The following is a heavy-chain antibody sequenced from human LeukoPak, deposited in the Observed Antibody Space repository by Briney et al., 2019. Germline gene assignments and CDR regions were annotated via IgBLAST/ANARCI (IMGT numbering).Heavy chain of an antibody. V-gene: IGHV1-8*01. CDR2: MNPNSGNT. D-gene: IGHD3-3*01. CDR1: GYTFTSYD. CDR3: ARAGYDFWSGYYHNWFDP. J-gene: IGHJ5*02. Sequence: GSSVKVSCKASGYTFTSYDINWVRQATGQGLEWMGWMNPNSGNTGYAQKFQGRVTMTRNTSISTAYMELSSLRSEDTAVYYCARAGYDFWSGYYHNWFDPWGQGTLVTVSS.